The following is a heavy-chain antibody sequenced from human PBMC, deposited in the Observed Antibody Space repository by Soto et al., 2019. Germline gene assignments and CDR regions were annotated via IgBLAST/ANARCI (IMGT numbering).Heavy chain of an antibody. CDR3: ARVGYSSGWYIDY. CDR1: GFTVSNNY. CDR2: IYSGGTT. J-gene: IGHJ4*02. Sequence: PGGSLRLSCAASGFTVSNNYMTWVRQAPGKGLEWVSLIYSGGTTYYADSVKGRFTISRDHSRNTLYLQMNSLRGEDTAVYYCARVGYSSGWYIDYWGQGTLVTVYS. D-gene: IGHD6-19*01. V-gene: IGHV3-53*01.